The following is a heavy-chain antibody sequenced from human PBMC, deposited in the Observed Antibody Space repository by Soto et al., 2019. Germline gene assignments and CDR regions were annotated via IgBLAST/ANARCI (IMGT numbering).Heavy chain of an antibody. V-gene: IGHV1-3*01. Sequence: ASVKVSCKASGYTFTSYAMHWVRQAPGQRLEWMGWINAGNGNTKYSQKFQGRVTITRDTSASTAYMELSSLRSEDTAVYYCASVLYYYDSSGQYYYYGMDVWGQGTTVTVSS. D-gene: IGHD3-22*01. CDR3: ASVLYYYDSSGQYYYYGMDV. J-gene: IGHJ6*02. CDR2: INAGNGNT. CDR1: GYTFTSYA.